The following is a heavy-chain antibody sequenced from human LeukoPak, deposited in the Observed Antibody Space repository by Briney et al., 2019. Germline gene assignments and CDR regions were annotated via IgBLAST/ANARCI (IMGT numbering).Heavy chain of an antibody. V-gene: IGHV1-24*01. CDR3: AITVRYNWNYLFDY. CDR2: FDPEDGET. D-gene: IGHD1-7*01. Sequence: ASVKVSCKVSGYTLTELSMHWVRQAPGKGLEWMGGFDPEDGETIYAQKFQGRVTMTEDTSTDAAYMELSSLRSEDTAVYYCAITVRYNWNYLFDYWGQGTLVTVSS. J-gene: IGHJ4*02. CDR1: GYTLTELS.